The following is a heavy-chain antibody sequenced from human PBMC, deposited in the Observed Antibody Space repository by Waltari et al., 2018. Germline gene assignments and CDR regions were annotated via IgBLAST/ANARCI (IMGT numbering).Heavy chain of an antibody. CDR3: ATRPYCSSTSCYSWYGY. D-gene: IGHD2-2*01. Sequence: QVQLQQWGAGLLKPSETLSLTCAVYGGSFSGYYWSWIRQPPGKGLEWIGEINHSGRTNYNPALKSRFTISVDTSKNQFSLKLSSVTAADTAVYYCATRPYCSSTSCYSWYGYWGQGTLVTVSS. V-gene: IGHV4-34*01. CDR1: GGSFSGYY. CDR2: INHSGRT. J-gene: IGHJ4*02.